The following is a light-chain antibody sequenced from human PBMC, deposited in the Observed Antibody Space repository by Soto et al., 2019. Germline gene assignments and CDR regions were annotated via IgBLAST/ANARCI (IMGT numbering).Light chain of an antibody. J-gene: IGKJ5*01. V-gene: IGKV3-20*01. CDR1: RSVSSSY. CDR2: GAS. CDR3: QPYGSSPPIT. Sequence: EIVLTQPPGTLSLSPGERATLSCRVSRSVSSSYLTWYQQKPGQAPRLLIYGASSRATGIPDRFSGSGSGTDFTLTISRPEPEDFAVYYCQPYGSSPPITFGQGTRLEIK.